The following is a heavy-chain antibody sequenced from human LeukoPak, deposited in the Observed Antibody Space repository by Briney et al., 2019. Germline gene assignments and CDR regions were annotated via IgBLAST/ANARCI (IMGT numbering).Heavy chain of an antibody. CDR3: ARDVPEWELRAFVAFDI. D-gene: IGHD1-26*01. CDR2: IYYSGST. CDR1: GGSISSGDYY. J-gene: IGHJ3*02. V-gene: IGHV4-30-4*08. Sequence: SQTLSLTCTVSGGSISSGDYYWSWIRQPPGKGLEWIGYIYYSGSTYYNPSLKGRVTISVDTSKNQFSLKLSSVTAADTAVYYCARDVPEWELRAFVAFDIWGQGTMVTVSS.